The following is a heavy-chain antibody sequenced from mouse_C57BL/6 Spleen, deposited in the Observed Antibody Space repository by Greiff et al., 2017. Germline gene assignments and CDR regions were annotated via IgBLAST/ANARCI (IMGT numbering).Heavy chain of an antibody. V-gene: IGHV6-6*01. J-gene: IGHJ1*03. CDR1: GFTFSDAW. Sequence: EVKVEESGGGLVQPGGSMKLSCAASGFTFSDAWMDWVRQSPEKGLEWVAEIRNKANNHATYYAESVNGRFTISRDDSKSSVYLQMNSLRAEDTGIYYCTRNYGSSKGYFDVWGTGTTVTVSS. D-gene: IGHD1-1*01. CDR2: IRNKANNHAT. CDR3: TRNYGSSKGYFDV.